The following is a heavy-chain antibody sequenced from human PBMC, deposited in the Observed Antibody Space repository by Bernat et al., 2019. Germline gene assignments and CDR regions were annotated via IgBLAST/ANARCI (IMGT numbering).Heavy chain of an antibody. D-gene: IGHD6-19*01. Sequence: QVQLQQSGPGLVKPSQTLSLTCAISGDSVSSNSAAWNWIRQSPSRGLEWLGRTYYRFKWYNDYAVSVKSRITINPDTSKNQFSLQLNSVTPEDTAVYYCARDRFSAVAGNKRSFDYWGQGTLVTVTS. CDR3: ARDRFSAVAGNKRSFDY. CDR1: GDSVSSNSAA. J-gene: IGHJ4*02. V-gene: IGHV6-1*01. CDR2: TYYRFKWYN.